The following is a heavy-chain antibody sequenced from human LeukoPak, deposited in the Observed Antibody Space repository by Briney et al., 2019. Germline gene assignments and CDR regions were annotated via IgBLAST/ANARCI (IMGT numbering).Heavy chain of an antibody. CDR3: ARGPSQDSYGWGTVWFFDY. CDR2: IYHSGST. CDR1: GGSIRSGGYS. J-gene: IGHJ4*02. D-gene: IGHD5-18*01. V-gene: IGHV4-30-2*01. Sequence: PSETLVLTCAVSGGSIRSGGYSGSWVRQPPRKGLEWIGYIYHSGSTYYNPSLKSRVTISVDRSKNQFSLKLSSVTAADTAVYYCARGPSQDSYGWGTVWFFDYWGQGTLVTVSS.